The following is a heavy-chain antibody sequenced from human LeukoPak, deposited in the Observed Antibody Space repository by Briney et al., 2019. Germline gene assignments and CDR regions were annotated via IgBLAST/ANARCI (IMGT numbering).Heavy chain of an antibody. D-gene: IGHD4-17*01. J-gene: IGHJ5*02. CDR3: ARGPPTVPGWFDP. V-gene: IGHV1-69*13. CDR1: GGTVSSYA. CDR2: IIPIFGTA. Sequence: ASVKVSCKASGGTVSSYAISWVRQAPGQGLEWMGGIIPIFGTANYAQKFQGRVTITADESTSTAYMELSSLRSEDTAVYYCARGPPTVPGWFDPWGQGTLVTVSS.